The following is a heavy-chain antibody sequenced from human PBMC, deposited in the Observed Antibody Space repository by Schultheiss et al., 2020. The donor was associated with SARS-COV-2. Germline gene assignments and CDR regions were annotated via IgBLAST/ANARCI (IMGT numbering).Heavy chain of an antibody. V-gene: IGHV4-61*01. Sequence: SETLSLTCTVSGGSISSSSYYWSWIRQPPGKGLEWIGYIYYSGSTNYNPSLKSRVTISVDTSKNQFSLKLSSVTAADTAVYYCARRGRSSGWFYYFDYCGRGALVTVSS. CDR1: GGSISSSSYY. D-gene: IGHD6-19*01. J-gene: IGHJ4*02. CDR3: ARRGRSSGWFYYFDY. CDR2: IYYSGST.